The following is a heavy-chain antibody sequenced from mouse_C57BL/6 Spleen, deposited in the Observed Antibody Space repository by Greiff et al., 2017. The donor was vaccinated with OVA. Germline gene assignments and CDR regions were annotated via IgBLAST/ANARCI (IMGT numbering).Heavy chain of an antibody. D-gene: IGHD1-1*01. V-gene: IGHV1-18*01. CDR1: GYTFTDYN. J-gene: IGHJ4*01. Sequence: EVKLVESGPELVKPGASVKIPCKASGYTFTDYNMDWVKQSHGKSLEWIGDINPNNGGTIYNQKFKGKATLTVDKSSSTAYMELRSLTSEDTAVYYCARGGVYYYGSSYEGGAMDYWGQGTSVTVSS. CDR3: ARGGVYYYGSSYEGGAMDY. CDR2: INPNNGGT.